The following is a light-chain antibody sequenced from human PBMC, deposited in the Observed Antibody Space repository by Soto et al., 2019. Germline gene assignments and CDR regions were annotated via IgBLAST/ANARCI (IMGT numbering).Light chain of an antibody. CDR2: DAS. J-gene: IGKJ4*01. V-gene: IGKV1-39*01. Sequence: DIQMTQSPSSLSASVGDRVIVTCRGSQSVSTYLNWYQQRPGKAPKLLIYDASALQGGVPSRFTGSGGGTDFTLTISSLQPEDFATYYCQQSYTTPLTFGGGTKVEIK. CDR3: QQSYTTPLT. CDR1: QSVSTY.